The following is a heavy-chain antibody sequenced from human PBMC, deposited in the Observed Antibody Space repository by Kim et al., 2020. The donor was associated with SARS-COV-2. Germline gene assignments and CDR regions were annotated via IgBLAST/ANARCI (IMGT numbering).Heavy chain of an antibody. CDR1: GFSIRTYS. D-gene: IGHD2-21*02. CDR2: IYGAGSPI. CDR3: VKDMTVDGLFDLDI. Sequence: GGSLRLSCAASGFSIRTYSMNWVRQAPGKGLEWVSIIYGAGSPIYYADSVKGRFTISKDTSKNTVYLQMNSLRAEDTATYFCVKDMTVDGLFDLDIWGQGTTVTVSS. V-gene: IGHV3-23*03. J-gene: IGHJ3*02.